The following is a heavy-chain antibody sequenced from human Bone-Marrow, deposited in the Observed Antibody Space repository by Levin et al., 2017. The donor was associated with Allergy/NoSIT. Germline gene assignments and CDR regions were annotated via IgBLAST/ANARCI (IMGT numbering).Heavy chain of an antibody. D-gene: IGHD3-10*01. CDR2: VYHSGGT. V-gene: IGHV4-4*02. CDR1: GGAMTFSNW. Sequence: GSLRLSCGISGGAMTFSNWWSWVRQPPGKGLEWIGDVYHSGGTNYNPSLKSRVTISVDTSKNQFSLNLNSVTAADTAVYYCARNNIGFGAYHLDYWGQGTLVTVSS. CDR3: ARNNIGFGAYHLDY. J-gene: IGHJ4*02.